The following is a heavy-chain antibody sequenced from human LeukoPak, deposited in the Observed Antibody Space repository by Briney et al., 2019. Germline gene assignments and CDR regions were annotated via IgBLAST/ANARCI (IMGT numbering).Heavy chain of an antibody. CDR2: ISGSGGST. CDR3: AKDAPNYYDSSGYYHNWFDP. D-gene: IGHD3-22*01. Sequence: GGSLRLSCAASGFTFSSYAMSWVRQAPGKGLEWVSAISGSGGSTYYADSVKGRFTISRDNSKNTLYLQMNSLRAEDTAVYYCAKDAPNYYDSSGYYHNWFDPWGQGTLVTVSS. J-gene: IGHJ5*02. V-gene: IGHV3-23*01. CDR1: GFTFSSYA.